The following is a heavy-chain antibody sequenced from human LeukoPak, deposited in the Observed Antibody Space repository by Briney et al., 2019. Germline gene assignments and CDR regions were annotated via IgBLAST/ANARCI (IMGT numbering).Heavy chain of an antibody. CDR3: AREDYGDYGYYYGMDV. V-gene: IGHV3-66*02. CDR1: GFTVSSNY. Sequence: GGSLRLSCAASGFTVSSNYMSWVRQAPGKGLEWVSVIYSGGSTYYADSVKGRFTISRDNSKNTLYLQMNSLRAEDTAVYYCAREDYGDYGYYYGMDVWGQGTMVTVSS. J-gene: IGHJ6*02. CDR2: IYSGGST. D-gene: IGHD4-17*01.